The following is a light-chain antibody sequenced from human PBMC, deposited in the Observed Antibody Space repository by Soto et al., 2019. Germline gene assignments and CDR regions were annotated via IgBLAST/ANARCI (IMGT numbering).Light chain of an antibody. Sequence: ALTQPASVSGSPGQSIAISCTGTSSDVGGFNYVSWYQQHPGKAPKFMIYDVSSRPSGVSDRFSGSKSGNTASLTISGLQAEDEADYYCSSYTTSSTYVFGTGTKLTVL. CDR1: SSDVGGFNY. CDR3: SSYTTSSTYV. J-gene: IGLJ1*01. V-gene: IGLV2-14*03. CDR2: DVS.